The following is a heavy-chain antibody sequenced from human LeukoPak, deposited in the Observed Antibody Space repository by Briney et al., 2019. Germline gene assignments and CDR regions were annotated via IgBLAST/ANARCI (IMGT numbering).Heavy chain of an antibody. D-gene: IGHD3-3*01. CDR1: GFTFEDYG. J-gene: IGHJ4*02. CDR2: ISGDGSTT. CDR3: AKDMADFWSGQKDY. V-gene: IGHV3-43*02. Sequence: GGXLRLSCAASGFTFEDYGMHWVRQAPGKGLEWVSLISGDGSTTYYADSVKGRFTISRDNIKNSLYLQMSSLRTEDTALYYCAKDMADFWSGQKDYWGQGTLVTVSS.